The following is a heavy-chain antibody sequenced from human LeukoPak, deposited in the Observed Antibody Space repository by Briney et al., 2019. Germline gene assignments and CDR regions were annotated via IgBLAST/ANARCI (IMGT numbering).Heavy chain of an antibody. CDR3: ARSTTRAGAGDRFDY. J-gene: IGHJ4*02. V-gene: IGHV1-69*02. D-gene: IGHD3-16*01. CDR2: IIPILGIA. CDR1: DYTFTSYL. Sequence: SVKVSCKASDYTFTSYLISWVRQAPGQGLEWMGRIIPILGIANYAQKFQGRVTITADKSTSTAYLELSSLRSEDTAVYYCARSTTRAGAGDRFDYWGQGTLVTVSS.